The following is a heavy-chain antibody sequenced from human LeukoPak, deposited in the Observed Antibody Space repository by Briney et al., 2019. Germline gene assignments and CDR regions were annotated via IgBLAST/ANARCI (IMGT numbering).Heavy chain of an antibody. Sequence: GGSLRLSCVASGFTFSSYAMHWVRQAPGKGLEWVAVISYDGSNKYYADSVKGRFTISRDNSKNTLYLQMNSLRAEDTAVYYCARGRGYSGYDYDYWGQGTLVTVSS. CDR3: ARGRGYSGYDYDY. CDR2: ISYDGSNK. D-gene: IGHD5-12*01. CDR1: GFTFSSYA. V-gene: IGHV3-30*04. J-gene: IGHJ4*02.